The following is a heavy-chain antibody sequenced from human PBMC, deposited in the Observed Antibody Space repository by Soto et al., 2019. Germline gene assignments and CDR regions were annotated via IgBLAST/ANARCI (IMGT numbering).Heavy chain of an antibody. Sequence: QITLKESGPTLVEPTQTLTLTCTFSELSLSTSGVGVGWIRQPPGKALEWLALIYWDDDKRYSPSLKSRLTITKVTSNNHVVLTMTNMDPEDTATYYCVHSHVLRWFGFDSWGQGTLVTVPS. V-gene: IGHV2-5*02. CDR1: ELSLSTSGVG. CDR3: VHSHVLRWFGFDS. CDR2: IYWDDDK. J-gene: IGHJ4*02. D-gene: IGHD3-10*01.